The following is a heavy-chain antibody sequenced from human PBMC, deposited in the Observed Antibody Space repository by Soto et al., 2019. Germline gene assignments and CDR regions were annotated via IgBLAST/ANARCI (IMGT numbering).Heavy chain of an antibody. CDR3: ARLFEIHGNAAVEDRRTYAFDI. CDR1: GYSFTSYW. CDR2: IYPGDSDT. Sequence: PGESLKISCMGSGYSFTSYWIGWVRQIPGKGLEWMGIIYPGDSDTRYSPSFQGQVTISADKSISTAYLQWSSLKASDTAMYNWARLFEIHGNAAVEDRRTYAFDIWGQGTMVTVSS. J-gene: IGHJ3*02. V-gene: IGHV5-51*01. D-gene: IGHD2-15*01.